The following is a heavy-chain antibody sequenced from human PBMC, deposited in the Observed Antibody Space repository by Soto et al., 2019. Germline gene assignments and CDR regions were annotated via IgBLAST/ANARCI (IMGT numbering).Heavy chain of an antibody. D-gene: IGHD3-22*01. Sequence: QVQLQESGPGLVKPSETLSLTCAVSGDSISSYYCMWIRQPPGKGLESIGYLYYGRSANYNPSLKSRVTLSVETSKNQCSLTLSSMTAADTAVYYCALRSMAVVPEYWGQGTLVTVSS. CDR3: ALRSMAVVPEY. CDR2: LYYGRSA. J-gene: IGHJ4*02. V-gene: IGHV4-59*01. CDR1: GDSISSYY.